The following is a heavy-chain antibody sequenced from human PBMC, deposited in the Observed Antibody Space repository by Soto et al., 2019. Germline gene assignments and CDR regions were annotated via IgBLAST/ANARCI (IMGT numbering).Heavy chain of an antibody. CDR1: GYTFTGYY. D-gene: IGHD2-15*01. V-gene: IGHV1-2*04. CDR2: INPNSGGT. J-gene: IGHJ5*02. Sequence: ASVKVSCKASGYTFTGYYMHWVRQAPGQGLEWMGWINPNSGGTNYAQKFQGWVTTTRDTSISTAYMELSRLRSDDTAVYYCARGGGYCSGGSCYYNWFDPWGQGTLVTVSS. CDR3: ARGGGYCSGGSCYYNWFDP.